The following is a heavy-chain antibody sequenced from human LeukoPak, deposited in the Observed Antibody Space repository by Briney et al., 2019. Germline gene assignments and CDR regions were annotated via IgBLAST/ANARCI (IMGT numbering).Heavy chain of an antibody. D-gene: IGHD2-15*01. CDR3: ARFKIGSPGFDY. J-gene: IGHJ4*02. CDR2: ISAYNGNT. V-gene: IGHV1-18*04. CDR1: GYTFTGYY. Sequence: ASVKVSCKASGYTFTGYYMHWVRQAPGQGLEWMGWISAYNGNTNYAQKLQGRVTMTTDTSTSTAYMELRSLRSDDTAVYYCARFKIGSPGFDYWGQGTLVTVSS.